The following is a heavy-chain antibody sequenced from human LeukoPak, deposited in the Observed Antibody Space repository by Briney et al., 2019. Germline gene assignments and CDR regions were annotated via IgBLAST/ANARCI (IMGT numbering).Heavy chain of an antibody. CDR2: INPNSGGT. Sequence: ASVKVSCKASGYTFTGYYMHWVRQAPGQGLEWMGWINPNSGGTNYAQKFQGRVTMTRDTSISTAYMELSRLRSDDTAVYYCARDFWSGYSRNWFDPWGQGTLVTVSS. J-gene: IGHJ5*02. D-gene: IGHD3-3*01. CDR3: ARDFWSGYSRNWFDP. V-gene: IGHV1-2*02. CDR1: GYTFTGYY.